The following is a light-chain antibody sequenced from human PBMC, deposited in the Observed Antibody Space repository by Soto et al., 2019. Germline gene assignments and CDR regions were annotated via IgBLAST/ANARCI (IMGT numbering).Light chain of an antibody. V-gene: IGKV3-20*01. J-gene: IGKJ4*01. CDR1: QSVSSSY. Sequence: EIVLTQSPGTLSVSPGDRVTLSCRASQSVSSSYLAWYQQKPGQAPRLLIYGASSRATGIPDRFSGSGSGTDFTLTISRLEPEDFAVYYCQQYGSSHLTFGGGTKVDIK. CDR2: GAS. CDR3: QQYGSSHLT.